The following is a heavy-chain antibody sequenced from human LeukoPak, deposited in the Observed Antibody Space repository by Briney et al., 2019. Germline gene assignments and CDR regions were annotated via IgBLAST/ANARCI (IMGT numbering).Heavy chain of an antibody. Sequence: PGGSLRLSCAASGFTFSNYAMSWVRQAPGKGLEWVSAISGSGGNTYYADSVKGRFTISRDNSKNTLYVQMNSLRAEDTAVYYCAKDGLAYCGGDCYRDYYYYMDVWGKGTTVTVSS. D-gene: IGHD2-21*01. CDR3: AKDGLAYCGGDCYRDYYYYMDV. CDR2: ISGSGGNT. J-gene: IGHJ6*03. V-gene: IGHV3-23*01. CDR1: GFTFSNYA.